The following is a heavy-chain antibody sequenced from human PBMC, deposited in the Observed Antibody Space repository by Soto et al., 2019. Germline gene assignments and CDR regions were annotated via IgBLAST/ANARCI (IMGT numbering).Heavy chain of an antibody. CDR1: GFSFSTYG. Sequence: QVQLVESGGGVVQPGTSLRLSCSVSGFSFSTYGMHWVRQAPGKGLEWVAVIWHNGNNKYYADSVKGRFTISRDNSKNTLYLQMDSLRAEDTAVYYCARDTSAGVDYWGQGTLVTVSS. V-gene: IGHV3-33*01. CDR3: ARDTSAGVDY. CDR2: IWHNGNNK. D-gene: IGHD2-15*01. J-gene: IGHJ4*02.